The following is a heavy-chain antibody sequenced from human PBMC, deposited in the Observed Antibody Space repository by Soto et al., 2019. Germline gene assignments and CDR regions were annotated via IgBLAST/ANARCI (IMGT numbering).Heavy chain of an antibody. CDR1: GFTFSSYA. CDR2: ISGSGVNT. Sequence: EVQLLESGGGLVQPGGSLRLSCAASGFTFSSYAMSWVRQAPGKGLEWVSGISGSGVNTYYADSVKGRLTISRDNSKNTLFLQMNSLRAEDTAAYYCAKAGVYGDYVATWGQGTLVTVSS. D-gene: IGHD4-17*01. CDR3: AKAGVYGDYVAT. J-gene: IGHJ4*02. V-gene: IGHV3-23*01.